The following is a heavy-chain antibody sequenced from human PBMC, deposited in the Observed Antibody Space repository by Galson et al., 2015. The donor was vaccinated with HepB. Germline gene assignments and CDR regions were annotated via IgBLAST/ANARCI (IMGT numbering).Heavy chain of an antibody. Sequence: SLRLSCAASGFTFSSYGMHWVRQAPGKGLEWVAVIWHDGRNEKYADSVKGRFTMSRDNSKNRLYLQMNSLRVEDTAVYYCARIGGGYGTFECYLDYWGQGTLVTVSS. D-gene: IGHD1-26*01. J-gene: IGHJ4*02. CDR3: ARIGGGYGTFECYLDY. CDR1: GFTFSSYG. CDR2: IWHDGRNE. V-gene: IGHV3-33*01.